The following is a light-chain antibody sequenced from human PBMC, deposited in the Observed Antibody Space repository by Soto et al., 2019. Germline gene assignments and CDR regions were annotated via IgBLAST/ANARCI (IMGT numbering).Light chain of an antibody. CDR1: QSVSSD. J-gene: IGKJ1*01. V-gene: IGKV3-15*01. Sequence: EIVMTQSPATLSVSPGETATLSCRASQSVSSDLAWYHQKPGQAPRLLIYCASTRATGIPARFSGSGSGTEFTLTINSLQSEDFAVYYCQQYNNWPRTFGQGTKVDI. CDR3: QQYNNWPRT. CDR2: CAS.